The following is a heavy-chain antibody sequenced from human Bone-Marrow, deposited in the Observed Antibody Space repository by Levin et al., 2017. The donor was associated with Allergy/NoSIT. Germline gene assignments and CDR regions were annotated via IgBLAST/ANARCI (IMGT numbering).Heavy chain of an antibody. D-gene: IGHD2-8*02. J-gene: IGHJ4*02. Sequence: GESLKISCAASGFMFSTYAMHWVRQAPGEGLEWVAAISYDGDKEYYADPVKGRFTISRDNSKNTLYLQMNSLTAEDTGVYLCAKVRAHYCTGGACFQLFDSWGRGTLVTVSS. V-gene: IGHV3-30*18. CDR3: AKVRAHYCTGGACFQLFDS. CDR2: ISYDGDKE. CDR1: GFMFSTYA.